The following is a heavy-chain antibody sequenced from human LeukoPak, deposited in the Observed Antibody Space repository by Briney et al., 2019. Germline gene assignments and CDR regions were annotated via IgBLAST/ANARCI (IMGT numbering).Heavy chain of an antibody. Sequence: PGGSLRLSCAASGFTFSSYWMHWVRQAPGKGLEWVAVIWYDGSNKYYADSVKGRFTISRDNSKKTLHLQMNSLRAEDTAVYYCARDRASLTGSLYYFDYWGQGTLVTVSS. J-gene: IGHJ4*02. V-gene: IGHV3-33*08. CDR2: IWYDGSNK. D-gene: IGHD3-10*01. CDR1: GFTFSSYW. CDR3: ARDRASLTGSLYYFDY.